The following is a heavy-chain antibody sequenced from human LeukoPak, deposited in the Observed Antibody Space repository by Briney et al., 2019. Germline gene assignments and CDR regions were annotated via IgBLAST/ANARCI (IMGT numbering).Heavy chain of an antibody. Sequence: PGGSLRLSCAASGFTFSSYSMNWVRQAPGKGLEWVSYIEYSSSSIYYAGSVKGRFTISRDNAKNSLYLQMNSLRAEDTAVYYCARDYGGNSQTYYYYMDVWGKGTTVTVSS. CDR1: GFTFSSYS. J-gene: IGHJ6*03. CDR3: ARDYGGNSQTYYYYMDV. V-gene: IGHV3-48*01. D-gene: IGHD4-23*01. CDR2: IEYSSSSI.